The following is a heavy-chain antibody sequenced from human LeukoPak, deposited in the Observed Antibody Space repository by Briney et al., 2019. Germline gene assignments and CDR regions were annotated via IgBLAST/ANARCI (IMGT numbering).Heavy chain of an antibody. CDR2: ISYDGSNK. D-gene: IGHD5-24*01. V-gene: IGHV3-30*18. CDR1: GFTFSSYG. Sequence: PGGSLRLSCAASGFTFSSYGMHWVRQAPGMGLELVAIISYDGSNKYYADSVKGRFTISRDNSRNTLYLQMNSLRAEDTALYYCAKVRVDAYISPNDYWGQGTLVTVSS. J-gene: IGHJ4*02. CDR3: AKVRVDAYISPNDY.